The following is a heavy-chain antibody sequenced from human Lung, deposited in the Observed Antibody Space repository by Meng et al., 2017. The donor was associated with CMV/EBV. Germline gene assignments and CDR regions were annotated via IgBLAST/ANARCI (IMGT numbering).Heavy chain of an antibody. J-gene: IGHJ6*01. V-gene: IGHV1-69*05. CDR2: IIPIFGTA. CDR3: ATSTTGTTPYYYYYGMDV. D-gene: IGHD1-1*01. CDR1: GGTFSSYA. Sequence: SXXVSXKASGGTFSSYAISWVRQAPGQGLEWMGGIIPIFGTANYAQKFQGRVTITTDESTSTAYMELSSLRSEDTAVYYCATSTTGTTPYYYYYGMDVWXQGTTVTFSS.